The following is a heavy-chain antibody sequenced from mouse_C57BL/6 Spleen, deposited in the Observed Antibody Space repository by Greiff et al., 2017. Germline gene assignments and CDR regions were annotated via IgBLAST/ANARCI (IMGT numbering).Heavy chain of an antibody. CDR2: IYPGSGST. CDR1: GYTFTSYW. J-gene: IGHJ4*01. V-gene: IGHV1-55*01. Sequence: QVQLQQPGAELVKPGASVKMSCKASGYTFTSYWITWVKQRPGQGLEWIGDIYPGSGSTNYNEKFKSKATLTVDTSSSTAYMQLSSLTSEDYAVYYCARIYYYGRDAMDYWGQGTSVTVSS. D-gene: IGHD1-1*01. CDR3: ARIYYYGRDAMDY.